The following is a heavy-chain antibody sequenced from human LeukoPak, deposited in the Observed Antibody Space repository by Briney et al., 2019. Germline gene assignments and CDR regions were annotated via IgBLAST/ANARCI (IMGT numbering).Heavy chain of an antibody. CDR1: GGSISSYY. J-gene: IGHJ5*02. Sequence: SETLSLTCTVSGGSISSYYWSWIRQPPGKGLEWIRYIYYTGSTNYNPSLNSRVTISVDTSKNQFSLSMSPVTAADTAVYYCATQTTGSHWFHPWGQGTLVTVSS. V-gene: IGHV4-59*08. CDR2: IYYTGST. D-gene: IGHD4-11*01. CDR3: ATQTTGSHWFHP.